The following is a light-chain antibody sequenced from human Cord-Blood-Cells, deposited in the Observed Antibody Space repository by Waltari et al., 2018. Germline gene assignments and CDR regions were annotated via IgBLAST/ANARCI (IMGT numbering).Light chain of an antibody. J-gene: IGLJ1*01. CDR1: SSDVGGYNY. Sequence: QSALTQPASVSGSPGQSITISCTGTSSDVGGYNYVSWYQQHPGKAPKLMIYEVSNRPSGVSNRSSCSKSGNTASLTISGLQAEDEADYYCSSYTSISTLVFGTGTKVTVL. CDR3: SSYTSISTLV. CDR2: EVS. V-gene: IGLV2-14*01.